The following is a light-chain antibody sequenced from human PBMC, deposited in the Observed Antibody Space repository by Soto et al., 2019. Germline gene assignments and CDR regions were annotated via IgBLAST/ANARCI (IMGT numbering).Light chain of an antibody. CDR1: SSDVGAYTF. J-gene: IGLJ1*01. V-gene: IGLV2-14*03. CDR2: DVS. Sequence: QSALTQPASVSGSPGQSITISCTGTSSDVGAYTFVSWYQQHPDKVPKLIIFDVSRRPSGVSDRFSGSKSGNTASLTISGLQHEEDADYYCSSYTSSSTHVFGSGTKLTVL. CDR3: SSYTSSSTHV.